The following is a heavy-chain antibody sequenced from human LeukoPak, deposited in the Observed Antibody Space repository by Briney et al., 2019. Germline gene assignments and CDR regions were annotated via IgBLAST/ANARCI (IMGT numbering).Heavy chain of an antibody. J-gene: IGHJ6*02. CDR3: ARGGPPMVRDYYYYGMDV. CDR2: TNHSGST. D-gene: IGHD3-10*01. CDR1: GGSFSGYY. V-gene: IGHV4-34*01. Sequence: SETLSLTCAVYGGSFSGYYWSWIRQPPGKGLEWIGETNHSGSTNYNPSLKSRVTISVDTSKNQFSLKLSSVTAADTAVYYCARGGPPMVRDYYYYGMDVWGQGTMVTVSS.